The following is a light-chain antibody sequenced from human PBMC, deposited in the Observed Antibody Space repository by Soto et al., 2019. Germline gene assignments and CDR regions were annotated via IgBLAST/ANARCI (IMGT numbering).Light chain of an antibody. V-gene: IGLV2-14*01. CDR2: EVS. J-gene: IGLJ1*01. Sequence: QSVLTQPASVSGSPGQSITISCTGTSSDVGDYNYVSWYQQHPGKAPKLMIYEVSNRPSGVSHRFSGSKSGNTASLTISGLQAEDEADYFCSSYTSSGTYVFGTVTKLTVL. CDR3: SSYTSSGTYV. CDR1: SSDVGDYNY.